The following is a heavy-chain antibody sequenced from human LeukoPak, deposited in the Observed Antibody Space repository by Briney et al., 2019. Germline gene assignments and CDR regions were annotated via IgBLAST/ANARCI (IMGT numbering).Heavy chain of an antibody. CDR3: ASDGSPYYYGSGSYSVTFDY. V-gene: IGHV3-21*01. CDR2: ISSSGSYI. J-gene: IGHJ4*02. D-gene: IGHD3-10*01. Sequence: PGGSLRLSCAASGFTFSSYSMNWVRQAPGKGLEWVSSISSSGSYIYYADSVKGRFTISRDNAKNSLYLQMNSLRDEDTAVYYCASDGSPYYYGSGSYSVTFDYWGQGTLVTVSS. CDR1: GFTFSSYS.